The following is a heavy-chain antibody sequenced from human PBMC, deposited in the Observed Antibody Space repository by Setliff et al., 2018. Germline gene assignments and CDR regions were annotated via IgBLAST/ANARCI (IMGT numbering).Heavy chain of an antibody. CDR1: GFTFNTFA. J-gene: IGHJ6*03. V-gene: IGHV3-30*06. CDR3: ARSRYTSRWYEMSAMDV. Sequence: PGGSLRLSCAASGFTFNTFAMHWVRQAPGKGLEWVAVITYDGSNKFYADSVRGRFTISRDISKNTLYVQMNSLRPEDTAVYYCARSRYTSRWYEMSAMDVWGKGTTVTVSS. CDR2: ITYDGSNK. D-gene: IGHD6-13*01.